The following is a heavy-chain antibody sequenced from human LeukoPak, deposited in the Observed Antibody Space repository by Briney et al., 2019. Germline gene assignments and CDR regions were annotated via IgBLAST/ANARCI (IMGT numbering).Heavy chain of an antibody. Sequence: GGSLRLSCAASGFTFSSYWMSWVRQAPGKGLEWVANIKQDGSEKYYVDSVKGRFTISRDNAKNSLYLQMNSLRAEDTAVYYCARDTQRYCSSTSCYRGNDYWGQGTLVTVSS. CDR3: ARDTQRYCSSTSCYRGNDY. D-gene: IGHD2-2*02. CDR2: IKQDGSEK. CDR1: GFTFSSYW. J-gene: IGHJ4*02. V-gene: IGHV3-7*01.